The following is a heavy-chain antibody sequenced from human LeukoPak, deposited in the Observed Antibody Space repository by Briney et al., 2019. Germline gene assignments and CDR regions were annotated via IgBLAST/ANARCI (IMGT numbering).Heavy chain of an antibody. J-gene: IGHJ4*02. CDR3: AKDDAWLRFGE. Sequence: GGSLRLSCAASGFTFSSYGMHWVRQAPGKGLEWVAVISYDGSNKYYADSVKGRFTISRDNSKNTLYLEVISLTAEDTAVYYCAKDDAWLRFGEWSQGTLVTVSS. D-gene: IGHD3-10*01. CDR2: ISYDGSNK. V-gene: IGHV3-30*18. CDR1: GFTFSSYG.